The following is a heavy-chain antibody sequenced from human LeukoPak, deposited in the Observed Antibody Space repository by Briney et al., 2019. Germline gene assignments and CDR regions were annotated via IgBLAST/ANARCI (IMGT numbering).Heavy chain of an antibody. CDR1: GGSFSGCY. Sequence: SETLSLTCAVYGGSFSGCYWSWIRQPPGKGLEWIGEINHSGSTNYNPSLKSRVTISVDTSKNQFSLKLSSVTAADTAVYYCARGRQRKDFLFDYWGQGTLVTVSS. D-gene: IGHD2-15*01. J-gene: IGHJ4*02. CDR2: INHSGST. V-gene: IGHV4-34*01. CDR3: ARGRQRKDFLFDY.